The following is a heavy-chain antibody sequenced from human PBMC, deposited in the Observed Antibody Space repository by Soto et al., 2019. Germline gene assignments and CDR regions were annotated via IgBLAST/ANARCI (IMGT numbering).Heavy chain of an antibody. CDR1: GFTFSSYA. CDR3: ARDCLRSKLGGGYFDY. Sequence: QVQLVESGGGVVQPGRSLRLSCAASGFTFSSYAMHWVRQAPGKGLEWVAVISYDGSNKYYADSVKGRFTISKDNSKNTLDLQMNSLRAEDTAMYYWARDCLRSKLGGGYFDYWCQGTLVAVSS. CDR2: ISYDGSNK. V-gene: IGHV3-30-3*01. J-gene: IGHJ4*02. D-gene: IGHD7-27*01.